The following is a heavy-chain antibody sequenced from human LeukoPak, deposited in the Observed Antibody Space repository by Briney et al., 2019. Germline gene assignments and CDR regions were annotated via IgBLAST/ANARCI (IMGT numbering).Heavy chain of an antibody. Sequence: GGSLRLSCAASGFTFSSYSMNWVRQAPGKGLEWVSSISSSSSYIYYADSVKGRFTISRDNAKNSLYLQMNSLRAEDTALYYCARGRYYYDFWSGYYYPKDYYYYMDVWGKGTTVTVSS. CDR1: GFTFSSYS. V-gene: IGHV3-21*04. CDR2: ISSSSSYI. D-gene: IGHD3-3*01. CDR3: ARGRYYYDFWSGYYYPKDYYYYMDV. J-gene: IGHJ6*03.